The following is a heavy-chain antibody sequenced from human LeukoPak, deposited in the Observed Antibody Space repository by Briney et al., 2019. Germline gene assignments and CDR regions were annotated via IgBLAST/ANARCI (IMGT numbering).Heavy chain of an antibody. Sequence: GESLRISFKGSGYSFTNYWISWVRQMPGKGLEWMGRIDPSDSYTNYSPSFQGHVTISADKSISTAYLQWSSLKASDTAMYYCASPGLRYFDWLLSFDYWGQGTLVTVSS. CDR2: IDPSDSYT. CDR3: ASPGLRYFDWLLSFDY. CDR1: GYSFTNYW. J-gene: IGHJ4*02. D-gene: IGHD3-9*01. V-gene: IGHV5-10-1*01.